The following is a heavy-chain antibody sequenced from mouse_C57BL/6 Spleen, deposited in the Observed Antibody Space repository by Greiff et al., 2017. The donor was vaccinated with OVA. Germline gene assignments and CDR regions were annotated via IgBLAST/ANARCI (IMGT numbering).Heavy chain of an antibody. J-gene: IGHJ1*03. CDR1: GYTFTTYP. V-gene: IGHV1-47*01. CDR2: FHPYNDDT. D-gene: IGHD2-4*01. Sequence: VQLQESGAELVKPGASVKMSCKASGYTFTTYPIEWMKQNHGKSLEWIGNFHPYNDDTKYNEKFKGKATLTVEKSSSTVYLELSRLTSDDSAVYYCARGDYDVGWYFDVWGTGTTVTVSS. CDR3: ARGDYDVGWYFDV.